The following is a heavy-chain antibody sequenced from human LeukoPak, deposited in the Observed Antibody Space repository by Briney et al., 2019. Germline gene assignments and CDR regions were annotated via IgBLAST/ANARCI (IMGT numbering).Heavy chain of an antibody. J-gene: IGHJ6*02. CDR2: ISRSSSYK. Sequence: GGSLRLSCAASGFTFSSYSMSWVRQAPGKGLEWVSSISRSSSYKYYADSVRGRFTISRDNAKKSLYLQMDSLRAEDTAVYYCARDLCVNSLSGRCGMDVWGQGTTVTVSS. CDR3: ARDLCVNSLSGRCGMDV. D-gene: IGHD6-25*01. V-gene: IGHV3-21*01. CDR1: GFTFSSYS.